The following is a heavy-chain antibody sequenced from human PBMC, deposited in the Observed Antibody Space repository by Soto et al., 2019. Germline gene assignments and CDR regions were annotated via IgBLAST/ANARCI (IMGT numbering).Heavy chain of an antibody. J-gene: IGHJ5*02. CDR3: AHNRRKSEPVRNWFDP. V-gene: IGHV2-5*02. D-gene: IGHD1-26*01. Sequence: GSGPTPGDPTQTLTLACPLSWFSLHTSGGGVGWIRQPPGKALEWLALIYWDDDKRYSPSLKSRLTITKDTSKNQVVLTMTNMDPVDTATYYCAHNRRKSEPVRNWFDPWGQGTLVTVSS. CDR1: WFSLHTSGGG. CDR2: IYWDDDK.